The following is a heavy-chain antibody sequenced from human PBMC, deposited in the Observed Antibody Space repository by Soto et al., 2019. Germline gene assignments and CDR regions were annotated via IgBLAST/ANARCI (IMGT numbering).Heavy chain of an antibody. CDR3: AREGEMPYYYYGLDV. J-gene: IGHJ6*02. Sequence: ASVKVSCKASGYTFTTYGITWVRQAPGQGLEWKGWISGYDGHTKYAQKFQGRIIMTTDTSTSTVYMDLRSLRSDDTAVYYCAREGEMPYYYYGLDVWGQGTTVTVSS. CDR1: GYTFTTYG. CDR2: ISGYDGHT. V-gene: IGHV1-18*01. D-gene: IGHD3-16*01.